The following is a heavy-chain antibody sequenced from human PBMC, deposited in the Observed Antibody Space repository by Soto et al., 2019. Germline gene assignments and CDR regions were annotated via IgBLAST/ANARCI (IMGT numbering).Heavy chain of an antibody. CDR1: GYTFSNFG. CDR2: IIPIFGTA. J-gene: IGHJ3*02. Sequence: SVKVSCKASGYTFSNFGISWVRQAPGQGLEWMGGIIPIFGTANYAQKFQGRVTITADESTSTAYMELSSLRSEDTTVYYCARVITIFGVGYAFDIWGQGTMVTVSS. CDR3: ARVITIFGVGYAFDI. D-gene: IGHD3-3*01. V-gene: IGHV1-69*13.